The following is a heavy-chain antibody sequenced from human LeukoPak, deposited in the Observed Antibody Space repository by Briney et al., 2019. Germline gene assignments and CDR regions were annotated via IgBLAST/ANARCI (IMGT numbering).Heavy chain of an antibody. J-gene: IGHJ4*02. CDR1: GYTFTGYY. D-gene: IGHD3-10*01. CDR2: INPNSGGT. V-gene: IGHV1-2*02. Sequence: ASVKVSCKASGYTFTGYYMHWVRQAPGQGLEWMGWINPNSGGTNYAQKFQGRVTMTRDTSISTAYMELSRLRSDDTAVYYCAKDRSRRYGSGERDDYWGQGTLVTVSS. CDR3: AKDRSRRYGSGERDDY.